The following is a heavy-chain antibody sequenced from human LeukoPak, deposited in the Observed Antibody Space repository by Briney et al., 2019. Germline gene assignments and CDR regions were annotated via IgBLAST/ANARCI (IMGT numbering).Heavy chain of an antibody. CDR3: ARRMVATSYFYGMDV. CDR2: IIPIFGTA. V-gene: IGHV1-69*13. D-gene: IGHD5-12*01. J-gene: IGHJ6*02. Sequence: SVNVSCKASGGTFSIYGISWVRQAPGQGLEWMGGIIPIFGTANYAQKFQGRVTITADESTSTAYMELSSLRSEDTAVYYCARRMVATSYFYGMDVWGQGTTVTVSS. CDR1: GGTFSIYG.